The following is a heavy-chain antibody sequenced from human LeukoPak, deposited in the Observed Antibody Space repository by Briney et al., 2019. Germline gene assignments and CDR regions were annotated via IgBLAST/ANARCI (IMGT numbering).Heavy chain of an antibody. CDR3: ARGPNSSSWYDGYMDV. J-gene: IGHJ6*03. V-gene: IGHV3-13*01. Sequence: GGSLRLSCAASGFTFSSYDMHWVRQATGKGLEWVSAIGTAGDTYYPGSVRGRFTISRENAKNSLYLQMNSLRAGDTAVYYCARGPNSSSWYDGYMDVWGKGTTVTISS. CDR1: GFTFSSYD. CDR2: IGTAGDT. D-gene: IGHD6-13*01.